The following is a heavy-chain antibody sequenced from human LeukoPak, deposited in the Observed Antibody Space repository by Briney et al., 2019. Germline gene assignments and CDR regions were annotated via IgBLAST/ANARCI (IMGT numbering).Heavy chain of an antibody. J-gene: IGHJ4*02. CDR3: ARVRAAGTSHFDY. CDR2: INPNNGGT. Sequence: VASVKVSCKASGYTFTGYYMHWVRQAPGQGLEWMGWINPNNGGTNYTQKFQGRVTMTRDTSISTAYMELSRLRSDDTAVYYCARVRAAGTSHFDYWGQGTLVTVSS. D-gene: IGHD6-13*01. CDR1: GYTFTGYY. V-gene: IGHV1-2*02.